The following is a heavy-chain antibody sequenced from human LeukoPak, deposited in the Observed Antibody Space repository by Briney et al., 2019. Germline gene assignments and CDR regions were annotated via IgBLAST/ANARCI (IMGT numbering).Heavy chain of an antibody. Sequence: GGSLRLSCASSGFTFSSYAMSWVRQAPGKGLEGVSTIRGSDCITYYADSVKGRFTISRDNSKNTLYLQMNSLRAEDTAVYYCAKRCVRGWSTDAFDFWGQGTMVTVSS. V-gene: IGHV3-23*01. D-gene: IGHD6-19*01. CDR3: AKRCVRGWSTDAFDF. CDR2: IRGSDCIT. CDR1: GFTFSSYA. J-gene: IGHJ3*01.